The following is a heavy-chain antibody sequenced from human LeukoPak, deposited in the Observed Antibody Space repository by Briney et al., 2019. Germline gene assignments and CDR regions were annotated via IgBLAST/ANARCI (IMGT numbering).Heavy chain of an antibody. CDR3: ARAGDIVATISAFDI. V-gene: IGHV4-30-4*01. CDR2: IYYSGST. D-gene: IGHD5-12*01. J-gene: IGHJ3*02. CDR1: GGSISSGDYY. Sequence: SETLSLTCTVSGGSISSGDYYWSWIRQPPGKGLEWIGYIYYSGSTYYNPSLKSRVTISVDTSKNQFSLKLSSVTAADTAVYYCARAGDIVATISAFDIRGQGTMVTVSS.